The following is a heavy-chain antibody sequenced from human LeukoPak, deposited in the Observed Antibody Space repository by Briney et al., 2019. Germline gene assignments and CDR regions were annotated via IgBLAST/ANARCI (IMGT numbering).Heavy chain of an antibody. V-gene: IGHV4-61*02. CDR1: GGSISSGTYY. CDR3: ARQRPWGLSRYFDY. D-gene: IGHD7-27*01. J-gene: IGHJ4*02. CDR2: IYISGST. Sequence: PSETLSLTCTVSGGSISSGTYYWNWIRQPAGKGLEWIGRIYISGSTNYNPSLKSRVTISVDKTKNQFSLKLTSVTAADTAVYFCARQRPWGLSRYFDYWGQGTLVTVSS.